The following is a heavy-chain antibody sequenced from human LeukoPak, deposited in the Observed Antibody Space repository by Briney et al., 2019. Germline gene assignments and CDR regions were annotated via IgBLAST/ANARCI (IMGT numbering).Heavy chain of an antibody. CDR2: ISSSGSTI. J-gene: IGHJ6*04. CDR1: GFTFSTYE. CDR3: AELGITMIGGV. D-gene: IGHD3-10*02. V-gene: IGHV3-48*03. Sequence: GGSLRLSCEASGFTFSTYEMNWVRQTPGKGLEWVSYISSSGSTIYYADSVKGRFTISRDNAKNSLYLQMNSLRAEDTAVYYCAELGITMIGGVWGKGTTVTISS.